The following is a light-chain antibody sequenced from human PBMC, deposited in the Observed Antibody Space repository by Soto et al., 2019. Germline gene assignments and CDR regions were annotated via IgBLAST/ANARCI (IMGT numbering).Light chain of an antibody. CDR2: DTS. V-gene: IGKV3-20*01. CDR3: QQYGTSEII. Sequence: EIVMTQSPVTLSVSPGESATLSCRASQSLANSFIAWYQQKPGQAPRLLIYDTSSRASGIPDRFSGSGSGTDFTLTISRLETEDFAVFYCQQYGTSEIIFGQGTRLEIK. J-gene: IGKJ5*01. CDR1: QSLANSF.